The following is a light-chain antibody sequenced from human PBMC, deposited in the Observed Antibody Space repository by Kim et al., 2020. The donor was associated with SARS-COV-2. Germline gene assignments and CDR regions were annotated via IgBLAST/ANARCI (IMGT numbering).Light chain of an antibody. J-gene: IGLJ3*02. CDR1: SSNIGSNY. Sequence: LTQPPSASGTPGQRVTISCSGSSSNIGSNYVYWYQRLPGTAPKLLIYRNNQRPSGVPDRFSGSKSGTSASLAISGLRSEDEADYYCAAWDDSLSGWVFGGGTQLPVL. CDR2: RNN. CDR3: AAWDDSLSGWV. V-gene: IGLV1-47*01.